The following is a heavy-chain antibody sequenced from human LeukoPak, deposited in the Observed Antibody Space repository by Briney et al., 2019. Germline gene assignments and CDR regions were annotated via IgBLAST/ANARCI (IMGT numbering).Heavy chain of an antibody. CDR3: ARRRDLYSGSYYPFDY. CDR2: IYPGDSDT. Sequence: GESLKISCKGSGYSFTSYWIGWVRQMPGEGLEWMGIIYPGDSDTRYSPSFQGQVTISADKSISTAYLQWSSLKASDTAMYYCARRRDLYSGSYYPFDYWGQGTLVTVSS. J-gene: IGHJ4*02. CDR1: GYSFTSYW. V-gene: IGHV5-51*01. D-gene: IGHD1-26*01.